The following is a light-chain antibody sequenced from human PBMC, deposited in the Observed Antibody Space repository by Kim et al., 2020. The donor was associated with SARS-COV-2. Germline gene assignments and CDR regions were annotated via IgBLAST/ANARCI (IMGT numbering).Light chain of an antibody. CDR3: QTWGTGTVV. CDR1: SGHSRYA. V-gene: IGLV4-69*01. Sequence: ASVKLTRTLSSGHSRYAIAWHQQQPEKGPRFLMEVNSAGRHTKGDGIPDRFSGSSSGAERYLTISSLQSEDEADYYCQTWGTGTVVFGGGTQLTVL. CDR2: VNSAGRH. J-gene: IGLJ2*01.